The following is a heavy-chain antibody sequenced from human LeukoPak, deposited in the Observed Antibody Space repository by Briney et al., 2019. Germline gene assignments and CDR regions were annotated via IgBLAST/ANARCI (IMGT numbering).Heavy chain of an antibody. V-gene: IGHV4-59*10. Sequence: SETLSLTCAVYGGSFSGYYWSWIRQPAGKGLEWIGRIYTSGSTNYNPSLKSRVTMSVDTSKNQFSLKLSSVTAADTAVYYCARTYYDFWSGYPPVSYFDYWGQGTLVTVSS. D-gene: IGHD3-3*01. CDR3: ARTYYDFWSGYPPVSYFDY. CDR1: GGSFSGYY. CDR2: IYTSGST. J-gene: IGHJ4*02.